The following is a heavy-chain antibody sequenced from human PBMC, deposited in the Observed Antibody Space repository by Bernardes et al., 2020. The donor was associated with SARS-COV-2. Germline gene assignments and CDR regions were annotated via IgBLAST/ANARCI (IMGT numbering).Heavy chain of an antibody. J-gene: IGHJ4*02. V-gene: IGHV3-9*01. CDR1: GFTFDDYA. Sequence: GGSLRLSCAASGFTFDDYAMHWVRQAPGKGLEWVSGISWNSGSIGYADSVKGRFTISRDNAKNSLYLQMNSLRAEDTALYYCAKGVSGGELLGADYWGQGTLVTVSS. CDR2: ISWNSGSI. D-gene: IGHD1-26*01. CDR3: AKGVSGGELLGADY.